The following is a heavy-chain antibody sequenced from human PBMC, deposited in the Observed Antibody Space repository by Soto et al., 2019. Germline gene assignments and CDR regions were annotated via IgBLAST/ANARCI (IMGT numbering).Heavy chain of an antibody. V-gene: IGHV6-1*01. CDR2: TYYRSKWKT. CDR1: GDSVSSNSAA. CDR3: ARGDVIDI. J-gene: IGHJ3*02. Sequence: ETLSLTCAISGDSVSSNSAAWNWVRQSPSRGLEWLGRTYYRSKWKTDYAVSVRGRITINPDTSKNQFSLQLNSVTPGDTAVYYCARGDVIDIWGRGTMVTVSS.